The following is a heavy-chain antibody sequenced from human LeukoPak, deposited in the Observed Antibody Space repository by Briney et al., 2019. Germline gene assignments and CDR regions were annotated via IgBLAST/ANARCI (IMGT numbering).Heavy chain of an antibody. D-gene: IGHD5-18*01. CDR1: RRSLSSYY. J-gene: IGHJ3*02. CDR2: IYYSGGT. V-gene: IGHV4-59*08. CDR3: ARRRFSYGDNDAFDI. Sequence: SETLSLTCTISRRSLSSYYWSWIRQSPGKGPEWIGYIYYSGGTNYNPSLESRVTISVDRSTNQFSLKVRSVTAADTAVYYCARRRFSYGDNDAFDIWGQGTMVTVSS.